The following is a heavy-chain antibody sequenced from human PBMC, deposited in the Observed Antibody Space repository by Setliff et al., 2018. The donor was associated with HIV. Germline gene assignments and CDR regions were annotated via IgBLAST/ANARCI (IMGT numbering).Heavy chain of an antibody. CDR1: DDSISRSSYY. CDR2: IYYSGST. J-gene: IGHJ4*02. Sequence: KASETLSLTCTVTDDSISRSSYYWAWIRQSPGKGLEWIGSIYYSGSTYYNPSLTTRVTISVDTSKNQISLKVNSVTAADTAVYFCARGRGGNYFDSWGQGTPVTVSS. V-gene: IGHV4-39*07. CDR3: ARGRGGNYFDS.